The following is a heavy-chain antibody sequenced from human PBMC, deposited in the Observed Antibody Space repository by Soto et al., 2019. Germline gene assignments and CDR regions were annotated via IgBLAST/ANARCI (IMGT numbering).Heavy chain of an antibody. CDR1: GGSISSYY. CDR3: ARTGFGELFSFDY. D-gene: IGHD3-10*01. V-gene: IGHV4-59*01. Sequence: PSETLSLTCTVSGGSISSYYWSWIRQPPGKGLEWIGYIYYSGSTNYNPSLKSRVTISVDTSKNQFSLKLSSVTAADTAVYYCARTGFGELFSFDYWGQGTLVTVSS. CDR2: IYYSGST. J-gene: IGHJ4*02.